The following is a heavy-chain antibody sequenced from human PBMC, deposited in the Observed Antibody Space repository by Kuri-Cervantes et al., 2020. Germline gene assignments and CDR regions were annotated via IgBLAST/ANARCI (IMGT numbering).Heavy chain of an antibody. CDR3: ARGSFGEFDY. D-gene: IGHD3-10*01. CDR2: INHSGST. V-gene: IGHV4-39*07. CDR1: GGSVSSGSYY. J-gene: IGHJ4*02. Sequence: SETLSLTCTVSGGSVSSGSYYWSWIRQPPGKGLEWIGEINHSGSTNYNPSLKSRVTISVDTSKNQFSLKLSSVTAADTAVYYCARGSFGEFDYWGQGTLVTVSS.